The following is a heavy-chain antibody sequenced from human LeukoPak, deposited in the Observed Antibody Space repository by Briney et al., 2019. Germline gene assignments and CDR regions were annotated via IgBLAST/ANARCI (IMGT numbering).Heavy chain of an antibody. CDR3: ARGGYSSSAGFDY. Sequence: PSETLSLTCTVSGGSISSSSYYWGWIRQPPGKGLEWIGRIYTSGSTNYNPSLKSRVTMSVDTSKNQFSLKLSSVTAADTAVYYCARGGYSSSAGFDYWGQGTLVTVSS. V-gene: IGHV4-61*05. CDR1: GGSISSSSYY. J-gene: IGHJ4*02. D-gene: IGHD6-6*01. CDR2: IYTSGST.